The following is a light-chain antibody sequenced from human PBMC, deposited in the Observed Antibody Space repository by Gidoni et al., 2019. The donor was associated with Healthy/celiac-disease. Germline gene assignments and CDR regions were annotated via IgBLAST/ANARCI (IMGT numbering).Light chain of an antibody. CDR1: QSSSRW. V-gene: IGKV1-5*03. CDR3: QQYNSYPLT. CDR2: KAS. Sequence: DIKMTQPPSTQSASVGDRVTIPCRASQSSSRWLAWYQQKPGKAPKLLIYKASSLESGAPSRFSGSGSGTEITLTSSSLQPDDVATYYYQQYNSYPLTFGGXTKVEIK. J-gene: IGKJ4*01.